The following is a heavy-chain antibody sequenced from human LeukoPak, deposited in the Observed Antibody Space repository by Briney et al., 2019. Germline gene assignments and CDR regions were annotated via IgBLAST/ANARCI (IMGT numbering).Heavy chain of an antibody. CDR3: ARRDYYDSSGYSPLFDN. J-gene: IGHJ4*02. V-gene: IGHV3-23*01. Sequence: GGSLRLSCAASGFTFSAYAMSWVRQAPGKGLEWVSGMSGNGGTTYNADSVKGRFTISRDNSKNTLYLQMNNLRAEDTAVYYCARRDYYDSSGYSPLFDNWGQGTLVTVSS. CDR2: MSGNGGTT. CDR1: GFTFSAYA. D-gene: IGHD3-22*01.